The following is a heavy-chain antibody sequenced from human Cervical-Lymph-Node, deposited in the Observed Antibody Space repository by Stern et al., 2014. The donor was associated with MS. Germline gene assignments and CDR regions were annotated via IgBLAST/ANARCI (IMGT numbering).Heavy chain of an antibody. J-gene: IGHJ4*02. V-gene: IGHV3-23*04. CDR2: VGGSDSTT. CDR3: AKDRGGLVDTGALDC. D-gene: IGHD3-10*01. CDR1: ESNFGNYA. Sequence: EVQLEESGGGLVQPGGSLRVSCEGSESNFGNYAMSWVRQAPGKGLEWVSGVGGSDSTTHYADSVKARFAIARDNSKNTHYLQMNSLRADDTAVYYCAKDRGGLVDTGALDCWGQGTLVSVSS.